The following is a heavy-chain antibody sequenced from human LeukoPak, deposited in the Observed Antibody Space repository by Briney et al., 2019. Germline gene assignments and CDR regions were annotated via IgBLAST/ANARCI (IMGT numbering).Heavy chain of an antibody. J-gene: IGHJ4*02. Sequence: PSETLSLTCTVSGGSISSSSYYWGWIRQPPGKGLEWIGSIYYSGSTYYNPSLKSRVTISVDTSKNQFSLKLSSVTAADTAVYYCARLSAAAATDYWGQGTLVTVS. D-gene: IGHD6-13*01. CDR3: ARLSAAAATDY. V-gene: IGHV4-39*01. CDR2: IYYSGST. CDR1: GGSISSSSYY.